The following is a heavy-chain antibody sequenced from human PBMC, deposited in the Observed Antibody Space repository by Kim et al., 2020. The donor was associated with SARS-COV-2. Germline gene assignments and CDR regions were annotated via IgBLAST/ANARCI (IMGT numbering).Heavy chain of an antibody. CDR3: LGATSWAFGV. CDR2: INTDVGTR. J-gene: IGHJ3*01. V-gene: IGHV3-74*01. CDR1: GFTFSSYT. Sequence: GGSLRLSCAASGFTFSSYTMHWVRQAPGKGLLWVSRINTDVGTRSYADPVRGRFTVSRDNAKNTLYLKMNSLRAEDRAVYYCLGATSWAFGVWGQGKMVTVSS.